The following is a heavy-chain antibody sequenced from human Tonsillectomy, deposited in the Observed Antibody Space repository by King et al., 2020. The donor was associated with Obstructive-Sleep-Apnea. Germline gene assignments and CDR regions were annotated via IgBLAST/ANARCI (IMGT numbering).Heavy chain of an antibody. CDR3: ARDLRQLWRYDAFDI. J-gene: IGHJ3*02. Sequence: VQLVESGGGLVQPGGSLRLSCAASGFTFSSYWMSWVRRAPGEGRDWVAHIKQDGSEKYFLNSVKGLFTLSRENAKKTLYLQMNSLRAEDTAVYYCARDLRQLWRYDAFDIWGQGTMVTVSS. CDR2: IKQDGSEK. V-gene: IGHV3-7*01. CDR1: GFTFSSYW. D-gene: IGHD5-18*01.